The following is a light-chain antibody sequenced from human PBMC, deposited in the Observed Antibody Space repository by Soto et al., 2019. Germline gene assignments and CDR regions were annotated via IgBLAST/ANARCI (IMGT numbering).Light chain of an antibody. V-gene: IGKV3-20*01. CDR1: QSVSNSY. CDR2: GAF. CDR3: QQYGSSRFT. J-gene: IGKJ3*01. Sequence: EIVLTQSPGTLSLSPGERATLSCRASQSVSNSYLAWYQQQPGQAPRLLIYGAFRRATGIPDRFSGSGSGTDFTLTISRLEPEDFAVYYCQQYGSSRFTFGPGTKVDIE.